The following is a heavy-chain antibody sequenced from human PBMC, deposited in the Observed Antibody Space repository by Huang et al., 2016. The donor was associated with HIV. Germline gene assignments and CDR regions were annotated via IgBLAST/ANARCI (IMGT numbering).Heavy chain of an antibody. CDR1: GGTFSNHG. D-gene: IGHD1-26*01. CDR3: ARVRGYSGSYYGMDV. J-gene: IGHJ6*02. V-gene: IGHV1-69*01. Sequence: QVQLVQSGAEVKKPGSSVKVSCKASGGTFSNHGFRWVRQAPGQGLEWMGGIIPGFGTQYYTPKFQGRVTITADESTSTVYMELSSLTPDDTAEYYCARVRGYSGSYYGMDVWGQGTTVTVSS. CDR2: IIPGFGTQ.